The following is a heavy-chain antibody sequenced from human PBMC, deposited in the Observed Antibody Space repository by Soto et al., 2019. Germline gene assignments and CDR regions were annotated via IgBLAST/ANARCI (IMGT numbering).Heavy chain of an antibody. D-gene: IGHD2-8*01. CDR2: VDHRGST. V-gene: IGHV4-34*01. CDR1: GESFRGYY. Sequence: SETLSLTCVVSGESFRGYYWSWIRQTPGMGLEWIGEVDHRGSTTYNPSLKNRASISIDSSKNLFSLELTSVTAAYTALCFCARYEYANSLYGVDVWGQGTRVTVSS. CDR3: ARYEYANSLYGVDV. J-gene: IGHJ6*02.